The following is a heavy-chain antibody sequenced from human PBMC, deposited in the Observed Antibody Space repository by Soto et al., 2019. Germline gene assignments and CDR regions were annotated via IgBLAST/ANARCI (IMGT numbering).Heavy chain of an antibody. V-gene: IGHV3-23*01. D-gene: IGHD6-13*01. CDR1: GFTVSSYA. J-gene: IGHJ4*02. CDR3: AIRMYSTRWYYLDY. CDR2: ISAST. Sequence: EMQLLESGGGLVQAGGSLRLSCAASGFTVSSYALNWVRQAPGKGLGWVSGISASTYYADSLKGRFTISRDTSKNTLYLQMNSLRAEDTAIYFCAIRMYSTRWYYLDYWGQGTLVTVSS.